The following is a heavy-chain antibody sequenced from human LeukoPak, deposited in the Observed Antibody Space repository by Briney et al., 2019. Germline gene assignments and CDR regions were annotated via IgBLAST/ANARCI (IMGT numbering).Heavy chain of an antibody. CDR3: AKAPYGSGSYVDY. CDR2: ISTSSNYI. Sequence: GGSLRLSCAASGFTFSSYNMNWVRQAPGKGLEWVSSISTSSNYIYYANSVKGRFTISRDNAKNSLYLQMNSLRAEDTAIYYCAKAPYGSGSYVDYWGQGTLVTVSP. V-gene: IGHV3-21*04. J-gene: IGHJ4*02. D-gene: IGHD3-10*01. CDR1: GFTFSSYN.